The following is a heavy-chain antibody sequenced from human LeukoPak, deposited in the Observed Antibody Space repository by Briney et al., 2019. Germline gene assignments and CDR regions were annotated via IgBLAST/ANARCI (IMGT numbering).Heavy chain of an antibody. V-gene: IGHV4-59*01. CDR1: GGSISSYY. Sequence: SETLSLTCTVSGGSISSYYWSWIRQPPGKGLEWIGYIYYSGSTNYNPSLKSRVTISVDTSKNQFSLKLSSVTAADTAVYYCARDPRGGYDFWSGSPNWFDPWGQGTPVTVSS. D-gene: IGHD3-3*01. CDR2: IYYSGST. J-gene: IGHJ5*02. CDR3: ARDPRGGYDFWSGSPNWFDP.